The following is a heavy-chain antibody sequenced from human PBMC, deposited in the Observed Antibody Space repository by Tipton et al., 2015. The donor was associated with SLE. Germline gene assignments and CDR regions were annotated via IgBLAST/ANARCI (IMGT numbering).Heavy chain of an antibody. Sequence: TLSLTCTISGDSISSYYWNWIRQPPGKGLEWLGYVYYSGGTNYNPSVRSRATISVDTSKNHFSLRLTSVTAADTAVYYCARGPLAHYYQSSGPIDSWGQGTLVTVSS. J-gene: IGHJ4*02. V-gene: IGHV4-59*13. CDR1: GDSISSYY. D-gene: IGHD3-22*01. CDR2: VYYSGGT. CDR3: ARGPLAHYYQSSGPIDS.